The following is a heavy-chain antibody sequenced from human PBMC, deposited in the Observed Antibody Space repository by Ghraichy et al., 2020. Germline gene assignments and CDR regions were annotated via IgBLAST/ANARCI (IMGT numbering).Heavy chain of an antibody. CDR2: IDHSGST. J-gene: IGHJ6*02. CDR3: ARATIRDGMDV. V-gene: IGHV4-34*01. Sequence: SETLSLTCAVYGGSFSGYHWTWIRQPPGKGLECIGEIDHSGSTNHNPSLRSRVTISIDTSRNQFSLKLSYVTAADTAVYYCARATIRDGMDVWGQGTTVTVSS. CDR1: GGSFSGYH. D-gene: IGHD5-12*01.